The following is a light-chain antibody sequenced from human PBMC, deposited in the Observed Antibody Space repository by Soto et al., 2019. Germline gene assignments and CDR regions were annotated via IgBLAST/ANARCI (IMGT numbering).Light chain of an antibody. CDR3: QQFGSLFT. CDR2: GAS. J-gene: IGKJ3*01. V-gene: IGKV3-20*01. CDR1: QSVSSSY. Sequence: EIVLTQSPGTLSLSPGERATLSCRASQSVSSSYLAWYQQKPGQAPRLLIYGASSRATGIPDRFSGSGSGTDFTLTISRLEPEDFAVFYCQQFGSLFTFGPGTKVAIK.